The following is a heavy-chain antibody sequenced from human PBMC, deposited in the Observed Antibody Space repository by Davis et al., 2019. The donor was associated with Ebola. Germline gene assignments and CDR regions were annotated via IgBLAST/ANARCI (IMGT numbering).Heavy chain of an antibody. Sequence: GGSLRLSCAASGFTFSSYAMHWVRQAPGKGLEWVAIISYDGSNKYYADSVKGRFTISRDNSKNTLYLQMNSLRAEDTAVYYCARASDYGDPYYYYGMDVWGQGTTVTVSS. CDR1: GFTFSSYA. CDR3: ARASDYGDPYYYYGMDV. J-gene: IGHJ6*02. CDR2: ISYDGSNK. V-gene: IGHV3-30*04. D-gene: IGHD4-17*01.